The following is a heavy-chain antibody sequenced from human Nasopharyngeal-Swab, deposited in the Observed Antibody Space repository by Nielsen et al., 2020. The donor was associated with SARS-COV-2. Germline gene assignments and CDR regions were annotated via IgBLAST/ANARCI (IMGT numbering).Heavy chain of an antibody. CDR2: INHSGGT. V-gene: IGHV4-34*01. CDR3: ARNPPGYYDFIHYGMDV. CDR1: GGSFSGYY. Sequence: SETLSLTCAVYGGSFSGYYWSWIRQPPGKGLEWIGEINHSGGTNYNPSLKSRVTISVDTSKNQFSLKLSSVTAADTAVYYCARNPPGYYDFIHYGMDVWGQGTTVTVSS. D-gene: IGHD3-3*01. J-gene: IGHJ6*02.